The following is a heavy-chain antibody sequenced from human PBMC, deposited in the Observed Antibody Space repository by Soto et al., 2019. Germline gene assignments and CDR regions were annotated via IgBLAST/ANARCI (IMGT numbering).Heavy chain of an antibody. D-gene: IGHD1-7*01. CDR2: ISGSGGST. CDR3: AKTAAGTTRPFDY. J-gene: IGHJ4*02. Sequence: PWGSLRLSCASSGFTFSSYAMSWVRQAPGKGLEWVSAISGSGGSTYYADSVKGRFTISRDNSKNTLYLQMNSLRAEDTAVYYCAKTAAGTTRPFDYWGQGTLVTVSS. CDR1: GFTFSSYA. V-gene: IGHV3-23*01.